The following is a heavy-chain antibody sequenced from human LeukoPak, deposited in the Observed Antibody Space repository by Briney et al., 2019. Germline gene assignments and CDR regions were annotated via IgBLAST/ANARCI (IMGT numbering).Heavy chain of an antibody. CDR1: GFTLRNHD. D-gene: IGHD6-19*01. J-gene: IGHJ4*02. CDR3: TRWGIAVAGQRGFDY. Sequence: GGSLRLSCAASGFTLRNHDMNWVRQPPGKGLEWVAYTSSTGRTMYYADSVNGRITTSRDNAKNSLYLQMNSLRVEDTAVYYCTRWGIAVAGQRGFDYWGQGALVTVSS. CDR2: TSSTGRTM. V-gene: IGHV3-48*03.